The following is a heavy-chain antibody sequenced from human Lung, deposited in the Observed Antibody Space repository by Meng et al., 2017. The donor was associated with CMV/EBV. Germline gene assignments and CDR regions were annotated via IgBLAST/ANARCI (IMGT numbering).Heavy chain of an antibody. CDR1: GYTFSSTK. D-gene: IGHD2-15*01. Sequence: CKASGYTFSSTKMHWVRQAPGQGLEWMGIFDPRGDSTNYAQNCQGRFTMTEDRSTTTVHMELSSLRSEDTAVYYCAKDNNDYSKDFWGQGTLVTVSS. V-gene: IGHV1-46*01. CDR2: FDPRGDST. J-gene: IGHJ4*02. CDR3: AKDNNDYSKDF.